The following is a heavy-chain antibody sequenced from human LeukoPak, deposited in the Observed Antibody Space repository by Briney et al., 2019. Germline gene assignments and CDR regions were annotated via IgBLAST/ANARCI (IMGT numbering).Heavy chain of an antibody. V-gene: IGHV4-59*01. CDR1: GGSLSSFY. D-gene: IGHD2-21*02. CDR2: IYSSGAT. J-gene: IGHJ4*02. CDR3: ARFRDCGGDCYFLDY. Sequence: SETLSLTCSVSGGSLSSFYWTWIRQPPEKGLEWIGNIYSSGATNSNPSLRSRVTISIDTSKNQFSLKVSPVTAADTAVYYCARFRDCGGDCYFLDYWGQGTLVTISS.